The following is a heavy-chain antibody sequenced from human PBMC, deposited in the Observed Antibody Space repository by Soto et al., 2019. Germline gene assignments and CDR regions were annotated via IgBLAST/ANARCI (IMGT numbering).Heavy chain of an antibody. V-gene: IGHV3-9*01. CDR1: GFTFDDFA. J-gene: IGHJ4*02. D-gene: IGHD6-19*01. CDR2: ISWNSDSI. CDR3: AKSESQWLVPFDY. Sequence: EVQLVESGGGLVQPGRSLRLSCAASGFTFDDFAMHWVRQAPGKGLEWVSGISWNSDSIDYADSVKGRFTISRDNAKNSLYLQMNSLRPGDTALYYCAKSESQWLVPFDYWGQGTLVTVSS.